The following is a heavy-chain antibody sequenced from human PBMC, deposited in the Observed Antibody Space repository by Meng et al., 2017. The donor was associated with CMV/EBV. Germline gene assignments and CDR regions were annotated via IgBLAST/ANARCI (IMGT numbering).Heavy chain of an antibody. J-gene: IGHJ6*02. D-gene: IGHD3-3*01. CDR1: GGSISSFY. CDR3: TRAYYDFWSGYFRNPNCMDV. V-gene: IGHV4-59*01. Sequence: SDTLSLTCTVSGGSISSFYWSWIRQPPGKGLEWIGYIFYSGSTNYNPSLKSRVTISVDTSKNQFSLKLSCVTAADTAVYYCTRAYYDFWSGYFRNPNCMDVWGQGTTVTVSS. CDR2: IFYSGST.